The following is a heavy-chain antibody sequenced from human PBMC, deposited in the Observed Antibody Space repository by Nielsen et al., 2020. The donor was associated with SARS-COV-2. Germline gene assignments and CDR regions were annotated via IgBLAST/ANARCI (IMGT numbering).Heavy chain of an antibody. Sequence: GGSLRLSCAASKFTFDHYAMHWVRQAPGKGLEWVSGISWNSGNTGYADSVKGRFTISRDNAKNSLYLQMNSLRAEDTALYYCANLELRDYWGQGTLVTVSS. J-gene: IGHJ4*02. CDR3: ANLELRDY. CDR2: ISWNSGNT. CDR1: KFTFDHYA. V-gene: IGHV3-9*01. D-gene: IGHD1-7*01.